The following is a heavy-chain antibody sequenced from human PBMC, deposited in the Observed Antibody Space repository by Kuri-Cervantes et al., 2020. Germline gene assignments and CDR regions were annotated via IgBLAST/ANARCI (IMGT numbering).Heavy chain of an antibody. V-gene: IGHV1-3*01. CDR3: ARSLYSGSYYVDY. J-gene: IGHJ4*02. CDR1: GYTFTSYA. Sequence: ASVKVSCKGSGYTFTSYAMHWVRQAPGQRLEWMGWINAGNGNTKYSQKFQGRVTITRDTSASTAYMELSSLRSDDTAVYYCARSLYSGSYYVDYWGQGTLVTVSS. CDR2: INAGNGNT. D-gene: IGHD1-26*01.